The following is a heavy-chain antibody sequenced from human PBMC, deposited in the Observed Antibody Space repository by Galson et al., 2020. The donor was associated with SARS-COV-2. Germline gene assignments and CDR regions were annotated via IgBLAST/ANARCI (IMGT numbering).Heavy chain of an antibody. CDR1: GFTFSSYW. CDR2: IKQDGSEK. V-gene: IGHV3-7*03. J-gene: IGHJ3*02. D-gene: IGHD6-19*01. Sequence: GGSLRLSCAASGFTFSSYWMSWVRQAPGKGLEWVANIKQDGSEKYYVDSVKGRFTISRDNAKNSLYLQMNSLRAEDTAVYYCAIYEQWLVPLDAFDIWGQGTMVTVSS. CDR3: AIYEQWLVPLDAFDI.